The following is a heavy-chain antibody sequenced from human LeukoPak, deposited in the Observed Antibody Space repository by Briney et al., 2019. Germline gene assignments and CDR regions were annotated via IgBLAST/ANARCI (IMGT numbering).Heavy chain of an antibody. V-gene: IGHV3-23*01. CDR1: GFTFSSYA. D-gene: IGHD2-8*01. J-gene: IGHJ4*02. CDR3: AKIVGWDYCTNGVCYPLDY. CDR2: ISGSGGTT. Sequence: GGSLRLSCAASGFTFSSYAMSWVRQAPGKGLEWVSAISGSGGTTYYADSVKGRFTISRDNSKNTLYLQMNSLRAEDTAVYYCAKIVGWDYCTNGVCYPLDYWGQGTLVTVSS.